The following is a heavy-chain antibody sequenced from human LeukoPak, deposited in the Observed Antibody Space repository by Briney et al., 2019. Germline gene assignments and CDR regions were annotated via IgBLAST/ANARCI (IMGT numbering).Heavy chain of an antibody. CDR3: ARDHYDFWSGYYLAARSLMDV. Sequence: GASVKVSCKASGYTFTSYGISWVRQAPGQVLEWMGWISAYNGNTNYAQKLQGRVTMTTDTSTSTAYMELRSLRSDDTAVYYCARDHYDFWSGYYLAARSLMDVWGKGTTVTVSS. J-gene: IGHJ6*03. V-gene: IGHV1-18*01. CDR1: GYTFTSYG. CDR2: ISAYNGNT. D-gene: IGHD3-3*01.